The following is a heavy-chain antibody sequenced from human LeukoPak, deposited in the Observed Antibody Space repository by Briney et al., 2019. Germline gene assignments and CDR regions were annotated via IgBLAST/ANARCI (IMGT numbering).Heavy chain of an antibody. Sequence: PGGSLRLSCAASGFTLSSYSMNWVRQAPGKGLEWVSSISSSSSYIYYADSVKGRFTISRDNAKNSLYLQMNSLRAEDTAVYYCARAFKYYDFWSGYSAAFDIWGQGTMVTVSS. CDR2: ISSSSSYI. D-gene: IGHD3-3*01. V-gene: IGHV3-21*01. CDR3: ARAFKYYDFWSGYSAAFDI. J-gene: IGHJ3*02. CDR1: GFTLSSYS.